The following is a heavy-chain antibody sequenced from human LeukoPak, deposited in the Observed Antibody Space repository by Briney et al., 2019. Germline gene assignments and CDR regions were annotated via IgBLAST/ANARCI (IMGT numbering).Heavy chain of an antibody. CDR3: ARDTHSRYGGNENDY. Sequence: GGSLRLSCAASGFTFSSYSMNWVRQAPGKGLEWVSSISSSSSYINYADSVKGRFTISRDNAKNSLYLQMNSLRAEDTAVYYCARDTHSRYGGNENDYWGQGALVTVSS. D-gene: IGHD4-23*01. CDR2: ISSSSSYI. V-gene: IGHV3-21*01. J-gene: IGHJ4*02. CDR1: GFTFSSYS.